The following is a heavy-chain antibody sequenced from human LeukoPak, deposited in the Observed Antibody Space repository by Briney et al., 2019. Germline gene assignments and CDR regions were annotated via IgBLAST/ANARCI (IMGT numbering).Heavy chain of an antibody. CDR2: INPNSGGT. J-gene: IGHJ2*01. D-gene: IGHD6-13*01. V-gene: IGHV1-2*02. Sequence: ASVTVSCKASGYTFTGYYMHWVRQAPGQGLEWMGWINPNSGGTNYAQKFQGRVTMTRDTSISTAYMELSRLRSDDTAVYYCARGTREQQLVRPDWYFDLWGRGTLVTVSS. CDR1: GYTFTGYY. CDR3: ARGTREQQLVRPDWYFDL.